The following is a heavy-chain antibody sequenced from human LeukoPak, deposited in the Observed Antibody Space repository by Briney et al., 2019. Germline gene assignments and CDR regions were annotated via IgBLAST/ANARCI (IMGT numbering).Heavy chain of an antibody. V-gene: IGHV4-34*01. Sequence: SETLSLTCAAYGGSFSGYYWSWIRQPPGKGLEWIGEINHSGSTNYNPSLKSRVTISVDTSKNQFSLKLSSVTAADTAVYYCARTQRGTYSSSWGGAYYYYYGMDVWGQGTTVTVSS. CDR2: INHSGST. CDR1: GGSFSGYY. J-gene: IGHJ6*02. D-gene: IGHD6-13*01. CDR3: ARTQRGTYSSSWGGAYYYYYGMDV.